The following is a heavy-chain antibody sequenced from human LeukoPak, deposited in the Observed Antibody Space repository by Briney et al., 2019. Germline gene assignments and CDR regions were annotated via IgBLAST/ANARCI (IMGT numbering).Heavy chain of an antibody. CDR2: IYPGDSDT. D-gene: IGHD6-13*01. J-gene: IGHJ4*02. CDR1: GYSFTTYW. CDR3: VRHEPGNWYSR. V-gene: IGHV5-51*01. Sequence: GESLKISCKGSGYSFTTYWIGWVRQMPGKGLEWMGIIYPGDSDTTYSPSFQGQVTISADKSISTAYLQWSSLKASDTAIYYCVRHEPGNWYSRWGQGTLVTVSS.